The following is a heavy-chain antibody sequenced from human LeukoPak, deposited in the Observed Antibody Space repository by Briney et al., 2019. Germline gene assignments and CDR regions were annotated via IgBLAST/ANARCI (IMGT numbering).Heavy chain of an antibody. CDR1: GGTFSSYA. CDR3: ARDLEPYSSTSDL. Sequence: ASVKVSCKASGGTFSSYAISWVRQAPGQGLEWMGGIIPIFGTANYAQKFQGRVTITADESTSTAYMELSSLRSEDTAVYYCARDLEPYSSTSDLWGQGTLVTVSS. D-gene: IGHD6-13*01. J-gene: IGHJ4*02. CDR2: IIPIFGTA. V-gene: IGHV1-69*13.